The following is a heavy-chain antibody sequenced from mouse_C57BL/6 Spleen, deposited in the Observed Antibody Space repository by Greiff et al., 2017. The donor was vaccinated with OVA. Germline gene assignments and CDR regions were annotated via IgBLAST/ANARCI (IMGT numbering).Heavy chain of an antibody. J-gene: IGHJ4*01. Sequence: EVQLQQSGPELVKPGASVKISCKASGYTFTDYYMNWVKQSHGKSLEWIGDINPNNGGTSYNQKFKGKATLTVDKSSSTAYMELRSLTSEDSAVYYCARGRDYDRYYYAMDYWGQGTSVTVSS. CDR2: INPNNGGT. CDR3: ARGRDYDRYYYAMDY. CDR1: GYTFTDYY. V-gene: IGHV1-26*01. D-gene: IGHD2-4*01.